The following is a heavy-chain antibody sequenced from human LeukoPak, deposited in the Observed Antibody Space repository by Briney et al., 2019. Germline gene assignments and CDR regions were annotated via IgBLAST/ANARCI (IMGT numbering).Heavy chain of an antibody. V-gene: IGHV3-64*01. J-gene: IGHJ4*02. CDR1: GFTFSTDA. CDR2: ISSNGGST. CDR3: ARAGYSSSWYAAYFNY. D-gene: IGHD6-13*01. Sequence: PGGSLRLSCAASGFTFSTDAMHWVRQAPGKGLEYVSAISSNGGSTYYANSVKGRFTISRDNPKNTLYLQMGSLRTEDMAVYYCARAGYSSSWYAAYFNYWGQGTLVTVSS.